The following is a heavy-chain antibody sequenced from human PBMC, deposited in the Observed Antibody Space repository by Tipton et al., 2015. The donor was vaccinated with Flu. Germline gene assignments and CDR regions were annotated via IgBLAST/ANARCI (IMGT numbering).Heavy chain of an antibody. D-gene: IGHD6-6*01. CDR2: IDTSGNT. CDR1: GVSISSYY. CDR3: ARGVDSISSLPFDF. Sequence: TLSLTCTVSGVSISSYYWSWFRQPAGKGLEWIGRIDTSGNTNYNPSLKSRVTMSVDTSKNQFSLMLRSVTAADTAVYYCARGVDSISSLPFDFWGQGTLVTVSS. J-gene: IGHJ4*02. V-gene: IGHV4-4*07.